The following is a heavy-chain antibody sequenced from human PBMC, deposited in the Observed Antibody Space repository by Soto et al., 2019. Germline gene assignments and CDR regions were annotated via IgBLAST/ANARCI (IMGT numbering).Heavy chain of an antibody. CDR1: GGSISSYY. CDR2: IYYSGST. V-gene: IGHV4-59*01. D-gene: IGHD5-18*01. J-gene: IGHJ4*02. CDR3: ARGISYRGAFDY. Sequence: SETLSLTCTVSGGSISSYYWSWIRQPPGKGLEWIGYIYYSGSTNYNPSLKSRVTISVDTSKNQFSLKLSSVTAADTAVYYCARGISYRGAFDYWGQGTLVTVSS.